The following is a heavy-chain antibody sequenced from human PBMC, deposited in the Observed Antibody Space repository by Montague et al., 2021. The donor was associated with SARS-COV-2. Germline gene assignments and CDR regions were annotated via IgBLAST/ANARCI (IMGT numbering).Heavy chain of an antibody. Sequence: SETLSLTCAVSGASISSSHWWRWIRQPPGKGPAWMGEIYHTGSTNYNPSLTSRVTIYVDKSKNQFSLKLSSVTAADTAVYFCARAPIVVSGKNAFDIWGQGTMVTVSS. CDR1: GASISSSHW. V-gene: IGHV4-4*02. CDR2: IYHTGST. CDR3: ARAPIVVSGKNAFDI. J-gene: IGHJ3*02. D-gene: IGHD6-19*01.